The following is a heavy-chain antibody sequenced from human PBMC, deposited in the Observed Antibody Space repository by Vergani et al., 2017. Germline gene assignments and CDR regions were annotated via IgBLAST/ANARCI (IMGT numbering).Heavy chain of an antibody. CDR3: ASKRGACRAAYCHSYDF. Sequence: QVQLQESGPGLVKPSETLSLTCTVSGDSVISTDYHWGWIRQPPGKGLEWIGSMDYSGSTSYNPSLESRISISFETPKNPFSLRLTSVTAADTAVDYCASKRGACRAAYCHSYDFWGPGTLVGVSS. V-gene: IGHV4-39*01. CDR2: MDYSGST. CDR1: GDSVISTDYH. D-gene: IGHD2-15*01. J-gene: IGHJ4*02.